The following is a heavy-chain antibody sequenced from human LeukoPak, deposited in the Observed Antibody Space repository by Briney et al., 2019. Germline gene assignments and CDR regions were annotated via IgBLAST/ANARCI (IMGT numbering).Heavy chain of an antibody. D-gene: IGHD2-15*01. J-gene: IGHJ4*02. CDR1: GFTFSSYA. CDR3: VADSGGSRY. CDR2: IKQDGSEK. V-gene: IGHV3-7*01. Sequence: GGSLRLSCAASGFTFSSYAMSWVRQAPGKGLEWVANIKQDGSEKYYVDSVKGRFTISRDNAKNSLYLQMNSLRAEDTAVYYCVADSGGSRYWGQGTLVTVSS.